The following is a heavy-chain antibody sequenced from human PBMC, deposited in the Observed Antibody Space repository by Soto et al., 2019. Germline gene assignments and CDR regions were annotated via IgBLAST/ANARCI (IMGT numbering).Heavy chain of an antibody. V-gene: IGHV3-73*01. CDR2: IRSKANSYAT. J-gene: IGHJ6*02. CDR1: GFTFSGSA. Sequence: SGGSLRLSCAASGFTFSGSAMHWVRQASGKGLEWVGRIRSKANSYATAYDASVTGRFTISRDDSKNTAYLQMNSLKTEDTAVYYCTGYYDSSGYYTGYYGMDVWGQGTTVTVSS. D-gene: IGHD3-22*01. CDR3: TGYYDSSGYYTGYYGMDV.